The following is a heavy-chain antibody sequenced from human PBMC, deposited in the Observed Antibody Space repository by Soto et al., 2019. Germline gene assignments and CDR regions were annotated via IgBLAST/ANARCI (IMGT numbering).Heavy chain of an antibody. CDR2: ITGSSDYT. V-gene: IGHV3-23*01. D-gene: IGHD2-8*02. Sequence: GGSLRLSCEASGFIFSSYAMNWVRQAPGKGLQWVSSITGSSDYTSYIASVKGRFTISRDNSKNTLYLQMNSLRAEDTAVYFCAKEQTTGAHYALDCWSQGTLVTVSS. CDR3: AKEQTTGAHYALDC. J-gene: IGHJ4*02. CDR1: GFIFSSYA.